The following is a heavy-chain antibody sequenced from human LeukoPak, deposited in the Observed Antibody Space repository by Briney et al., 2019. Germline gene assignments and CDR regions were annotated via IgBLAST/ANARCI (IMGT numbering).Heavy chain of an antibody. CDR3: ARAFRGGYSSSFGY. D-gene: IGHD6-6*01. J-gene: IGHJ4*02. Sequence: PGGSLRLSCAASGFTFSSYRMHWVRQAPGKGLVWVSRINSDGSSTSYADSVKGRFTISRDNAKDTLYLQMNSLRAEDTAVYYCARAFRGGYSSSFGYWGQGTLVTVSS. CDR1: GFTFSSYR. V-gene: IGHV3-74*01. CDR2: INSDGSST.